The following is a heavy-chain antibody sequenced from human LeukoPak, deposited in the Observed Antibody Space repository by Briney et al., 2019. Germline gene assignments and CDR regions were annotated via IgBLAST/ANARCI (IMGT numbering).Heavy chain of an antibody. CDR3: AKVLRWFGDDAFDI. CDR1: GFTFSSYW. J-gene: IGHJ3*02. D-gene: IGHD3-10*01. CDR2: INSDGSST. Sequence: PGGSLRLSCAASGFTFSSYWMHWVRQAPGKGLVWVSRINSDGSSTSYADSVKGRFTISRDNAKNSLYLQMNSLRAEDTALYYCAKVLRWFGDDAFDIWGQGTMVTVSS. V-gene: IGHV3-74*01.